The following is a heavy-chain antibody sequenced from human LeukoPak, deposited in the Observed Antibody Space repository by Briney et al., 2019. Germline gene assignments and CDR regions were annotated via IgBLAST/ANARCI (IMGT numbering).Heavy chain of an antibody. CDR2: TGGSDDNT. V-gene: IGHV3-23*01. CDR1: GXTFNGYA. D-gene: IGHD6-19*01. CDR3: TKDLMTGFSSGWYFAY. Sequence: GGSLRLSWEGSGXTFNGYAVSWVRQAPGKGLECVAVTGGSDDNTHYADSVKGRFTISRDNSEKRLFLQMNSLRPDDSALYYCTKDLMTGFSSGWYFAYWGQGTLVTVSS. J-gene: IGHJ4*02.